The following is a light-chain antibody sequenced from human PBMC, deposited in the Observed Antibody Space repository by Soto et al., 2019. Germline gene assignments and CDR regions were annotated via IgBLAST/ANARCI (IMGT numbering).Light chain of an antibody. V-gene: IGLV2-14*01. CDR2: EVS. CDR1: SSDIGGYNF. J-gene: IGLJ3*02. Sequence: QPASVSGSPGQSITISCTGTSSDIGGYNFVSWYQQHPGKAPKLIIYEVSHRPSGVSNRFSGSKSGNTASLTISGLQAEDEADYYCNSHTSTSTLGVFGGGTKVTVL. CDR3: NSHTSTSTLGV.